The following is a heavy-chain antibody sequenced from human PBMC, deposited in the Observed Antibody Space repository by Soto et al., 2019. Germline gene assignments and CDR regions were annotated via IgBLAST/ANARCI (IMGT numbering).Heavy chain of an antibody. Sequence: QVQLVESGGGVVQPGRSLRLSCAASGFTFSSYAMHWVRQAPGKGLEWVAVISYDGTNKYHADSVKGRFTISRDNSKNTLYLQTNSLRAEDTAVYYRARDGGMTTVTTSYYYGMDVWGQGTTITVSS. V-gene: IGHV3-30-3*01. CDR2: ISYDGTNK. J-gene: IGHJ6*02. CDR3: ARDGGMTTVTTSYYYGMDV. CDR1: GFTFSSYA. D-gene: IGHD4-17*01.